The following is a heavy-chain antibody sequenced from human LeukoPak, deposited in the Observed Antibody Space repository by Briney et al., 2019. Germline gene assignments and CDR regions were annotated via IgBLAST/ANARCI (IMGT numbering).Heavy chain of an antibody. Sequence: PGGSLRLSCAASGFTFSSYAMSWVHQAPGKGLEWVSAISGSGGSTYYADSVKGRFTISRDNSKNTLYLQMNSLRAEDTAVYYCAKDPLYYYGSGSSQLDYWGQGTLVTVSS. CDR1: GFTFSSYA. CDR2: ISGSGGST. D-gene: IGHD3-10*01. J-gene: IGHJ4*02. CDR3: AKDPLYYYGSGSSQLDY. V-gene: IGHV3-23*01.